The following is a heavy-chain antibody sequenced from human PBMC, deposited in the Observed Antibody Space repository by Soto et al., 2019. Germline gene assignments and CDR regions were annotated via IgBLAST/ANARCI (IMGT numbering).Heavy chain of an antibody. CDR3: AKGPPVGLQYFQH. CDR1: GFTVSSTY. Sequence: PGGSLRLSCAASGFTVSSTYLTWVRQAPGKGLEWVAILYTGTDTVYADSVKGRFTISRDSSKNTFYPQMNSLRAEDTAVYYCAKGPPVGLQYFQHWGQGTLVTVSS. D-gene: IGHD1-26*01. V-gene: IGHV3-53*01. J-gene: IGHJ1*01. CDR2: LYTGTDT.